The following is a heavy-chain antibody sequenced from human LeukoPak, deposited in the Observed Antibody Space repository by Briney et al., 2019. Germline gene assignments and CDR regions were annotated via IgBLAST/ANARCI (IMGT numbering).Heavy chain of an antibody. CDR2: IYYSGST. D-gene: IGHD5-18*01. J-gene: IGHJ6*02. CDR3: ARDRRGYSYGFDDYYYYGMDV. Sequence: SETLSLTCTVSGGSISSYYWSWIRLPPGKGLEWIGYIYYSGSTNYNPSLKSRVTISVDTSKNQFSLKLSSVTAADTAVYYCARDRRGYSYGFDDYYYYGMDVWGQGTTVTVSS. CDR1: GGSISSYY. V-gene: IGHV4-59*01.